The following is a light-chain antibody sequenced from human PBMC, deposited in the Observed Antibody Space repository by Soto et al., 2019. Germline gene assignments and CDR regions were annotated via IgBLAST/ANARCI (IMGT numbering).Light chain of an antibody. CDR1: SSDVGNYIF. CDR3: VSYTTSASYV. Sequence: QSALAQPAAVSGSPGQAITISCTGTSSDVGNYIFVSWYRQHPGKAPKLMIYDINNRPSGVSNRFSGSKSGNTASLTISGLQAENEADYYCVSYTTSASYVLGTGTKV. J-gene: IGLJ1*01. CDR2: DIN. V-gene: IGLV2-14*01.